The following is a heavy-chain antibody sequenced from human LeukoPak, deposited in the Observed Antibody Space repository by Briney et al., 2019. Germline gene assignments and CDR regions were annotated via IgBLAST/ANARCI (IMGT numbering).Heavy chain of an antibody. CDR2: ISSSSSYT. Sequence: GGSLRLSCAASGFTFSDYYMSWIRQAPGKGLEWVSYISSSSSYTNYADSVKGRFTISRDNAKNSLYLQVNSLRAEDTAVYYCARHGSYTSGSYSFDYWGQGTLVTVSS. D-gene: IGHD3-10*01. CDR3: ARHGSYTSGSYSFDY. V-gene: IGHV3-11*06. CDR1: GFTFSDYY. J-gene: IGHJ4*02.